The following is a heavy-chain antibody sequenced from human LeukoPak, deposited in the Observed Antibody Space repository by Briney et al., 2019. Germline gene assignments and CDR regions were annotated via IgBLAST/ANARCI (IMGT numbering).Heavy chain of an antibody. D-gene: IGHD6-13*01. J-gene: IGHJ5*02. CDR2: IYYSGNA. CDR1: GDSISTSSYY. V-gene: IGHV4-39*07. CDR3: ARAHAYSSSGLNWFDP. Sequence: KTSETLSLTCTVSGDSISTSSYYWGWIRQPSGKGLEWIGSIYYSGNAFYNPSLKSRVTISVDTSKNQFSLKLSSVTAADTAVYYCARAHAYSSSGLNWFDPWGQGTLVTVSS.